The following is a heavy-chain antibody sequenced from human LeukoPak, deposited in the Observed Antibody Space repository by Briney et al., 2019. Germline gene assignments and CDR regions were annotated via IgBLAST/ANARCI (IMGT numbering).Heavy chain of an antibody. CDR1: GFTFSDYH. CDR3: ARLTGTYSRGGDY. J-gene: IGHJ4*02. V-gene: IGHV3-11*01. Sequence: GGSLRLSCAASGFTFSDYHMSWIRQAPGKGLELVSHISGSGYPLHHPDSVKGRFTISRDNAKNSLYLQMNSLRVEDTAVYYCARLTGTYSRGGDYWGQGTLVIVSS. CDR2: ISGSGYPL. D-gene: IGHD1-26*01.